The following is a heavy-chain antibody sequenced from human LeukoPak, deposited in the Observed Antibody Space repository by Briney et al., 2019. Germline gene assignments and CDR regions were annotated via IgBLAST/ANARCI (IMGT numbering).Heavy chain of an antibody. CDR2: INRDGGGT. D-gene: IGHD4-17*01. CDR3: ARVAYGDYGVFDY. CDR1: AFTFSKNA. V-gene: IGHV3-74*01. J-gene: IGHJ4*02. Sequence: GGSLRLSCAASAFTFSKNAMTWVRQAPGKGLVWVSRINRDGGGTTYADSVKGRFTISRDNAKNTLYLQMNSLRAEDTAVYFCARVAYGDYGVFDYWGQGTLVTVSS.